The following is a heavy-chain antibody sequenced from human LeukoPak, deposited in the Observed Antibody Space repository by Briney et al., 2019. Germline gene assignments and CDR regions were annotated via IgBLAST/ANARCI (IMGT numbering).Heavy chain of an antibody. CDR2: VSSHNNYT. D-gene: IGHD4-17*01. CDR1: GYNFMNHG. J-gene: IGHJ1*01. V-gene: IGHV1-18*01. Sequence: ASVKVSCKASGYNFMNHGVTWVRQAPGHGLEWMGWVSSHNNYTNYAQIFQGRVTMTTDTSTSTAYMELRSLRSDDTAVYFCARELYGDFLPGEYWGQGTLVTVSS. CDR3: ARELYGDFLPGEY.